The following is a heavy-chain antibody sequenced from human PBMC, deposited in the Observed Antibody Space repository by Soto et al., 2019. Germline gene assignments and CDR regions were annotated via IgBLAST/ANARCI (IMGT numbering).Heavy chain of an antibody. CDR2: IWYDGSNK. Sequence: GGSLRLSCAASGFTFYKAWMNWVRQAPGKGLQWVAVIWYDGSNKYYADSVKGRFTISRDNSKNTLYLQMNSLRAEDTAVYYCASGDLYSSSSFDNWGQETLVTVSS. CDR1: GFTFYKAW. D-gene: IGHD6-6*01. V-gene: IGHV3-33*07. CDR3: ASGDLYSSSSFDN. J-gene: IGHJ4*02.